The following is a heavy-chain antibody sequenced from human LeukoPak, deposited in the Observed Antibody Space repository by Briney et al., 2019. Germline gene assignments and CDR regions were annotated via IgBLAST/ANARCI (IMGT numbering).Heavy chain of an antibody. D-gene: IGHD2-2*02. CDR2: ISSSSSYI. CDR3: ARVGDLSLPAAILLDY. Sequence: GGSLRLSCAASGFTFSSYSMNWVRQAPGKGLEWVSSISSSSSYIYYADSVKGRFTISRDNAKNSLYLQMNSLRAEDTAVYYCARVGDLSLPAAILLDYWGQGTLVTVSS. CDR1: GFTFSSYS. J-gene: IGHJ4*02. V-gene: IGHV3-21*01.